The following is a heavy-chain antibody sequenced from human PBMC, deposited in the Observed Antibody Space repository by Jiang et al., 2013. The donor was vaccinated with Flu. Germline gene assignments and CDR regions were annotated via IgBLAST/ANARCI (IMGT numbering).Heavy chain of an antibody. D-gene: IGHD6-13*01. V-gene: IGHV3-7*01. J-gene: IGHJ6*03. CDR1: GFTFSSYW. CDR3: AREAAKSSSWYQYYYYYYMDV. Sequence: QLLESGGGLVQPGGSLRLSCAASGFTFSSYWMSWVRQAPGKGLEWVANIKQDGSEKYYVDSVKGRFTISRDNAKNSLYLQMNSLRAEDTAVYYCAREAAKSSSWYQYYYYYYMDVWGKGTTVTVSS. CDR2: IKQDGSEK.